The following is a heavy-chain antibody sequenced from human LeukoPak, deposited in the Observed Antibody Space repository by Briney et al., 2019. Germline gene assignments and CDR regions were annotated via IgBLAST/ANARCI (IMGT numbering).Heavy chain of an antibody. D-gene: IGHD1-1*01. CDR2: IKQDGSEK. Sequence: PGGSLRLSCAASGFTLSSYWMSWVRQAPGKGLEWVANIKQDGSEKYYVDSVKGRFTISRDNAKNSLYLQMNSLRAEDTAVYFCARDRVRYMDVWVKGTTVTVSS. CDR3: ARDRVRYMDV. CDR1: GFTLSSYW. J-gene: IGHJ6*03. V-gene: IGHV3-7*01.